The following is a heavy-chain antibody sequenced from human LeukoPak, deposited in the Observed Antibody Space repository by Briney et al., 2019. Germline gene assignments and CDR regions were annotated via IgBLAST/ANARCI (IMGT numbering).Heavy chain of an antibody. CDR1: GYTFTSYG. J-gene: IGHJ4*02. CDR2: ISAYNGNT. CDR3: ARDLVVVAATPSLFDY. V-gene: IGHV1-18*01. Sequence: ASVKVSCKASGYTFTSYGISWVRQAPGQGLEWMGWISAYNGNTNYAQKLQGRVTMTTDTSTSTAYMELRSLRSDDTAVYYCARDLVVVAATPSLFDYWGQGTLVTVSS. D-gene: IGHD2-15*01.